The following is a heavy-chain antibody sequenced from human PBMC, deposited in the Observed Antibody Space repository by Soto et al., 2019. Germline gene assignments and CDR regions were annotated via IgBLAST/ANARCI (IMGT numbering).Heavy chain of an antibody. CDR2: IWYDGSNK. CDR1: GFTFSSYG. CDR3: ARDEYYDILTGYYSRDAFDI. J-gene: IGHJ3*02. Sequence: GSLRLSCAASGFTFSSYGMHWVRQAPGKGLEWVAVIWYDGSNKYYADSVKGRFTISRDNSKNTLYLQMNSLIAEDTAVYYCARDEYYDILTGYYSRDAFDIWG. D-gene: IGHD3-9*01. V-gene: IGHV3-33*01.